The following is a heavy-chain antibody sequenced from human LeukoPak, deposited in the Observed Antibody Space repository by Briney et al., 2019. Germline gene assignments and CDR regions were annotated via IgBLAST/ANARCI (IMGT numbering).Heavy chain of an antibody. CDR3: VKATYCSGGSCYSYYFDY. D-gene: IGHD2-15*01. CDR2: ISSNGGST. Sequence: GGSLRLSCSASGFTFSSYAMHWVRQAPGKGLEYVSAISSNGGSTYYADSVKGRFTISRDNSKNTLYLQMSSLRVEDTAVYYCVKATYCSGGSCYSYYFDYWGQGTLVTVSS. CDR1: GFTFSSYA. J-gene: IGHJ4*02. V-gene: IGHV3-64D*06.